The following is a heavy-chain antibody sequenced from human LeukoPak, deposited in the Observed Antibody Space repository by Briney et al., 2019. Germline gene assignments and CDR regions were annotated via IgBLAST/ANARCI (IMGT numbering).Heavy chain of an antibody. V-gene: IGHV3-33*01. J-gene: IGHJ6*04. CDR3: ARRDDSSGYGDV. Sequence: GVSLRLSCAAAGFTFNHYAMHWVRQAPGKGLEWGAVIWSDGTNKYYSDSVEGRFTISRDNAKNSLYLQMNSLRAEDTAVYYCARRDDSSGYGDVWGKGTTVTASS. D-gene: IGHD3-22*01. CDR1: GFTFNHYA. CDR2: IWSDGTNK.